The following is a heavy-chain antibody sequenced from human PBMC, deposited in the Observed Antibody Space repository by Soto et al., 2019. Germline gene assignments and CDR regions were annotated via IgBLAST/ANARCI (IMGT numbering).Heavy chain of an antibody. CDR2: ISSGSSYI. D-gene: IGHD3-10*01. CDR1: GFTFSSYS. V-gene: IGHV3-21*01. CDR3: AKNVWFGHKDYYYYGMDV. J-gene: IGHJ6*02. Sequence: PGGSLRLSCAASGFTFSSYSMNWVRQAPGKGLEWVSFISSGSSYIYYADSVKGRFTISRDNSKNTLYLQMNSLRAEDTAVYYCAKNVWFGHKDYYYYGMDVWGQGTTVTVSS.